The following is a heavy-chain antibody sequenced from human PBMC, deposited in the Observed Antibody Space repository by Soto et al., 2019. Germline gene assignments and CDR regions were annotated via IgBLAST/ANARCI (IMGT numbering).Heavy chain of an antibody. Sequence: VQLLESGGGLVQPGGSLRLSCVASGFTFSSYAMSWVRQAPGQRLEWVATFSGGRDTTWHADSVKGRFTVSRDSSKNTVSLQMNSMRPEDTDLYDFAKATSATCTGSICYSFDYWGQGTLVTVSS. CDR2: FSGGRDTT. D-gene: IGHD2-21*01. J-gene: IGHJ4*02. V-gene: IGHV3-23*01. CDR1: GFTFSSYA. CDR3: AKATSATCTGSICYSFDY.